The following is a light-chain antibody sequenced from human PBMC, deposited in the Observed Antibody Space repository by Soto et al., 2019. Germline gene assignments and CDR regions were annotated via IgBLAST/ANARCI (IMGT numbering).Light chain of an antibody. CDR3: QQYDNFPHT. CDR2: DAS. Sequence: DIPMTQSPSSLSASVGDRVTITCQASQDINNYLNWYQQKPGKAPKLLIYDASDLETGVPSRFSGSGYGTDFTFTISSLQPEDIATYYCQQYDNFPHTFGQGTNLEIK. J-gene: IGKJ2*01. CDR1: QDINNY. V-gene: IGKV1-33*01.